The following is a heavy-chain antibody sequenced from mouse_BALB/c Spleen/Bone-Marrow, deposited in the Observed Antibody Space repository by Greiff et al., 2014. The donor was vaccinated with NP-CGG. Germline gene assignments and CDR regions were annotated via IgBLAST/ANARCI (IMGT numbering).Heavy chain of an antibody. CDR1: GYTFTRYT. D-gene: IGHD1-1*01. V-gene: IGHV1-4*01. CDR3: TIRYYAMDY. Sequence: QVQLQQSGAELARPGASVKMSCQASGYTFTRYTMHWEKKRPGQGLEWIGYIIPNSGYSNYNQKFKNKATLTADKSSSTAYMQLSSQTSEDSAVYYCTIRYYAMDYWGQGTSVTVSS. J-gene: IGHJ4*01. CDR2: IIPNSGYS.